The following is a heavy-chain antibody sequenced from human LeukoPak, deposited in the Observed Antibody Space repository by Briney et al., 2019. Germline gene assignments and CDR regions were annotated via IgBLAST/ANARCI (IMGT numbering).Heavy chain of an antibody. D-gene: IGHD2-15*01. J-gene: IGHJ4*02. CDR2: ISYDGNRE. CDR3: AREGSIVARTDY. V-gene: IGHV3-30*14. Sequence: GGSLRLSCEASGFTFDNYAMHWVRQAPGKRLEWVAVISYDGNREYYPDSVKGRFTISRDNSKNTLYLQMKGLKTEDTGVYYCAREGSIVARTDYWGQGALVIVSS. CDR1: GFTFDNYA.